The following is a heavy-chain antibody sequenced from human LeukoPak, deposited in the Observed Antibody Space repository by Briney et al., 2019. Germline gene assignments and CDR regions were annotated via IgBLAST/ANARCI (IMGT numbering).Heavy chain of an antibody. CDR3: ASLYSSSWSDFDY. J-gene: IGHJ4*02. D-gene: IGHD6-13*01. CDR2: IYYSGST. V-gene: IGHV4-30-4*08. Sequence: SQTLSLTCTVSGGSISSGDYYWSWIRQPPGKGLEWIGYIYYSGSTYYNPSLKSRVTISVGTSKNQFSLKLSSVTAADTAVYYCASLYSSSWSDFDYWGQGTLVTVSS. CDR1: GGSISSGDYY.